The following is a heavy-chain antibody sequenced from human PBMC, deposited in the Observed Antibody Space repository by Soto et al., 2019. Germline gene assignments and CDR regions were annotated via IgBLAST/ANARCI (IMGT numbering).Heavy chain of an antibody. D-gene: IGHD3-3*02. CDR3: AGAGRTIFGVGEFDY. V-gene: IGHV4-59*01. CDR1: GGSISSYY. CDR2: IYYSGST. J-gene: IGHJ4*02. Sequence: PSETLSLTCTVSGGSISSYYWSWIRQPPGKGLEWIGYIYYSGSTNYNPSLKSRVTISVDTSKNKFSLKLSSVTAADTAAYYCAGAGRTIFGVGEFDYWGQGTRVTVSS.